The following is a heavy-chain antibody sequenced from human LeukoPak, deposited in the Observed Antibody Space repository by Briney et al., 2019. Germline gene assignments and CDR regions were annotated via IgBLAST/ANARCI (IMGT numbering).Heavy chain of an antibody. CDR1: GFTFSSYA. CDR3: ARLGYSYGSYFDY. J-gene: IGHJ4*02. V-gene: IGHV3-23*01. D-gene: IGHD5-18*01. CDR2: ISGSGGST. Sequence: GGSLRLSCAVSGFTFSSYAMSWVRQAPGKGLEWVSAISGSGGSTYYADSVKGRFTISRDNAKNSLYLQMNSLRAEDTAVYYCARLGYSYGSYFDYWGQGTLVTVSS.